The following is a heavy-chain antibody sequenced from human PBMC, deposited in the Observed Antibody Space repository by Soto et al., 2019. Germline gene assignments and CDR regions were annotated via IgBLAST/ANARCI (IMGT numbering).Heavy chain of an antibody. CDR2: IYNSGST. V-gene: IGHV4-59*08. D-gene: IGHD3-10*01. Sequence: QVQLQESGPGLVKPSETLSLTCTVSGGSISSYYWTWIRQPPGKGLEWIGFIYNSGSTHYNPSLRSRVTRAVDTSKNQVSLKLRSVTAADTAVYYCASMGYHYGSGSYPLDYWGQGTLVTVSS. CDR3: ASMGYHYGSGSYPLDY. CDR1: GGSISSYY. J-gene: IGHJ4*02.